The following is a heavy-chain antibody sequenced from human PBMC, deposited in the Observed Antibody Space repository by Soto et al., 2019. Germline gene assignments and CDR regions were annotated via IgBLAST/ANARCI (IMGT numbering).Heavy chain of an antibody. CDR1: GGSIGGHY. V-gene: IGHV4-34*01. CDR2: INHSGST. Sequence: QVQLQQWGAGLLKPSETLSLTCAVYGGSIGGHYWCWIRQPPGKGLQWIGEINHSGSTNYNPSLKSRVTISVDTSENQFSLKLSSVTAADTAVYYCARGYDFWSGYYRQYNWFDPWGQGTLVTVSS. CDR3: ARGYDFWSGYYRQYNWFDP. J-gene: IGHJ5*02. D-gene: IGHD3-3*01.